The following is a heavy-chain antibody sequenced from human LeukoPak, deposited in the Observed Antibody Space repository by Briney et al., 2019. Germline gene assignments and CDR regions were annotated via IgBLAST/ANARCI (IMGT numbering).Heavy chain of an antibody. CDR1: GGSISSSDYY. CDR2: IYFGGST. Sequence: PSETLSLTCTVSGGSISSSDYYWGWIRQPPGKGLEWIGSIYFGGSTYYNPSLKSRVTISVDTSMNQFSLKLSFVTTADTAVYYCARALGYCSGGSCTRGCNWFDPWGQGTLVTVSS. J-gene: IGHJ5*02. CDR3: ARALGYCSGGSCTRGCNWFDP. D-gene: IGHD2-15*01. V-gene: IGHV4-39*01.